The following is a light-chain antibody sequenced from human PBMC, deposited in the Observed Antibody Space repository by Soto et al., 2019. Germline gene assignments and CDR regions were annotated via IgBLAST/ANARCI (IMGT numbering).Light chain of an antibody. CDR2: AVS. CDR1: QSIDSY. J-gene: IGKJ2*01. CDR3: QQTYSTPLYT. V-gene: IGKV1-39*01. Sequence: EIQMTQSPSSLSASVGERVTITCRASQSIDSYLNWYQQKPGKAPKLLIYAVSNLQSGVPSRFSGSGSGTDFSLTVSSLHPEDSATYYCQQTYSTPLYTFGQGTKLEIK.